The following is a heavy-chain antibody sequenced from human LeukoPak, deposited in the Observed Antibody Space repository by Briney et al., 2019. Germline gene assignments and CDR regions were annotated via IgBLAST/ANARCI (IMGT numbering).Heavy chain of an antibody. CDR3: AKDDLYYYDSSGYSYSY. V-gene: IGHV3-30*18. Sequence: PGRSLRLSCAASGFTFSSYGMHWVRQAPGKGLEWVAVISYDGSNKYYADSVKGRFTISRDSSKNTLYLQMNSLRAEDTAVYYCAKDDLYYYDSSGYSYSYWGQGTLVTVSS. D-gene: IGHD3-22*01. CDR2: ISYDGSNK. CDR1: GFTFSSYG. J-gene: IGHJ4*02.